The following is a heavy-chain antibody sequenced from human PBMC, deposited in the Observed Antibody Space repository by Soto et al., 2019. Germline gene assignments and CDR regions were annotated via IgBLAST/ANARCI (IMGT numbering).Heavy chain of an antibody. CDR3: ARAYTAMVTVNFDY. D-gene: IGHD5-18*01. V-gene: IGHV3-7*01. Sequence: GGSLRLYCAASGFTFSSYWMSWVRQAPGKGLEWVANIKQDGSEKYYVDSVNGRFTISRDNAKNSLYLQMNSLRAEDTAVYYCARAYTAMVTVNFDYWGQGTLVTVSS. CDR1: GFTFSSYW. J-gene: IGHJ4*02. CDR2: IKQDGSEK.